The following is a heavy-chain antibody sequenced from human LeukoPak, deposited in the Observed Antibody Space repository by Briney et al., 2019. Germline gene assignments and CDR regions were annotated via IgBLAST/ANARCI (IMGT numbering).Heavy chain of an antibody. CDR1: GYTLTELS. J-gene: IGHJ4*02. D-gene: IGHD3-22*01. CDR3: ATDNPYSSGFEFDY. CDR2: FDPEDGET. V-gene: IGHV1-24*01. Sequence: EASVKVSCKVSGYTLTELSMHWVRQAPGKGLEWMGGFDPEDGETIYAQKFRGRVTMTEDTSTDTAYMELSSLRSEDTAVYYCATDNPYSSGFEFDYWGQGTLVTVSS.